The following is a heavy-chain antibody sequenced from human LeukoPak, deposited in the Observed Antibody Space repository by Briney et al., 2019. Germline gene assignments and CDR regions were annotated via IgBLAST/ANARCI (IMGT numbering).Heavy chain of an antibody. D-gene: IGHD6-19*01. CDR2: ISGSGGST. CDR3: AKAGSSGWYEDWYFQH. V-gene: IGHV3-23*01. CDR1: GFTFSSYA. Sequence: GGSLRLSCAASGFTFSSYAMSWVRQAPGKGLEWVSAISGSGGSTYYADSVKGRFTISRDNSKNTLYLQMNSLRAEGTAVYYCAKAGSSGWYEDWYFQHWGQGTLVTVSS. J-gene: IGHJ1*01.